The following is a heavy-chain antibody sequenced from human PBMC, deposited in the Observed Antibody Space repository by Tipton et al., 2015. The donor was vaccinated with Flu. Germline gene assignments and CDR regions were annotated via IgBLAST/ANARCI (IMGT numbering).Heavy chain of an antibody. D-gene: IGHD1-26*01. J-gene: IGHJ1*01. CDR3: ATDSGSYPV. CDR2: IYHSGST. V-gene: IGHV4-38-2*02. Sequence: TLSLTCTVSGYSISSGYYWGWIRQPPGKGLEWIGSIYHSGSTYYNPSLKSRVTISVDTSKNQFSLKLSSVTAADTAVYHCATDSGSYPVWGQGTLVTVSS. CDR1: GYSISSGYY.